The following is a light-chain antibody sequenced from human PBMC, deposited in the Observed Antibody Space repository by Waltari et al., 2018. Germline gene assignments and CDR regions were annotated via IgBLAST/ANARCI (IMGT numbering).Light chain of an antibody. CDR2: KVS. CDR3: MQGIHRPWT. V-gene: IGKV2-30*01. Sequence: EVVMTQSPLSLPVTLGQAASTSCRSSESLVSSDGNTYFNWFHQRPGLTPRRLVYKVSNRDSWVPERFSGSVSGTDFTLTNSRVEAEDVGVYYCMQGIHRPWTFGQGTKVEIK. CDR1: ESLVSSDGNTY. J-gene: IGKJ1*01.